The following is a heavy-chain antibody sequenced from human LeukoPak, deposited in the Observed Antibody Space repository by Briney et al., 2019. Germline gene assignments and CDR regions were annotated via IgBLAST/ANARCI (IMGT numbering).Heavy chain of an antibody. CDR2: IRYDGSNK. D-gene: IGHD3-22*01. CDR3: ARATYYYDSSGLFDY. Sequence: GSLRLSCAASGFTFSSYGMHWVRQAPGKGLEWVAFIRYDGSNKYYADSVKGRFTISRDNSKNTLYLQMNSLRAEDTAVYYCARATYYYDSSGLFDYWGQGTLVTVSS. J-gene: IGHJ4*02. V-gene: IGHV3-30*02. CDR1: GFTFSSYG.